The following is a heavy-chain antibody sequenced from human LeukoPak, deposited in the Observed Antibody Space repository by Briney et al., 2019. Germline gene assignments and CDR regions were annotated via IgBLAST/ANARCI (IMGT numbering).Heavy chain of an antibody. J-gene: IGHJ5*02. CDR1: GFTFSSYG. CDR3: AKDSDLSSSTWFDP. D-gene: IGHD6-6*01. Sequence: QPGGSLRLSXAASGFTFSSYGMHWVRQAPGKGLEWVAVIWYDGSNKYYADSVKGRFTIFRDNSKNTLYLQMNSLRAEDTAVYYCAKDSDLSSSTWFDPWGQGTLVTVSS. CDR2: IWYDGSNK. V-gene: IGHV3-33*06.